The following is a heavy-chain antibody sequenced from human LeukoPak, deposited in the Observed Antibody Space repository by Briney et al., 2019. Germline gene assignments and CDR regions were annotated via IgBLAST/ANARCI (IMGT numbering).Heavy chain of an antibody. CDR1: GGSISSGGYY. CDR2: IYYSGST. CDR3: ARGHHGYPLDY. J-gene: IGHJ4*02. Sequence: SETLSLTCTVSGGSISSGGYYWSWIRQPPGKGLEWIGYIYYSGSTYYNPSLKSRVTISVDTSKNQFSLKLSSVTAADTAVYYCARGHHGYPLDYWGQGTLVTVSS. V-gene: IGHV4-31*03. D-gene: IGHD6-13*01.